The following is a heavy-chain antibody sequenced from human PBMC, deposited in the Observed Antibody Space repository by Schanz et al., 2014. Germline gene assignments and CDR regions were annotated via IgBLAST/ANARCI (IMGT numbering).Heavy chain of an antibody. J-gene: IGHJ4*02. CDR3: AKNQYDDVDLSSFYFDF. V-gene: IGHV3-23*04. CDR2: ISGSGGST. CDR1: GFIFSSYS. D-gene: IGHD3-10*02. Sequence: VQLVESGGGVVQPGKSLRLSCAASGFIFSSYSMHWVRQAPGKGLEWVSAISGSGGSTYYADSVKGRFTISRDSSKNTLYLQMNSLRPEDTAIYYCAKNQYDDVDLSSFYFDFWGQGTLVTVSS.